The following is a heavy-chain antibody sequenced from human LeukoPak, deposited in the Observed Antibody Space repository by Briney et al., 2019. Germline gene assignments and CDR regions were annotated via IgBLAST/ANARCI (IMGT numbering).Heavy chain of an antibody. Sequence: ASVKVSCAASGYNFNSYGISWVRQAPGQGLEWMGWINTNSRNTNYAQKFQGRVTMTTDTSTSTAYMDLRSLRSDDTAVYYCARGVGIAAAGYFYYYMDVWGKGTTVTVSS. CDR3: ARGVGIAAAGYFYYYMDV. J-gene: IGHJ6*03. CDR2: INTNSRNT. D-gene: IGHD6-13*01. V-gene: IGHV1-18*01. CDR1: GYNFNSYG.